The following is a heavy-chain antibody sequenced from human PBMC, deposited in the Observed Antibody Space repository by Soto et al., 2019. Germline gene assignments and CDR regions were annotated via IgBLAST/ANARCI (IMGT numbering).Heavy chain of an antibody. CDR2: INPNRGRT. CDR3: ARESGGTTATFVYYYVYMDF. J-gene: IGHJ6*03. CDR1: GYAFSQFY. V-gene: IGHV1-2*04. D-gene: IGHD4-17*01. Sequence: QVQLVQSGAAVKKPGASAKVSCKASGYAFSQFYIHWMRQAPGQGLGWMGWINPNRGRTRFAQNFQGWVTMTRDTSIMTVYMELRGRRSVATAVYYWARESGGTTATFVYYYVYMDFWRKGTTVTVPS.